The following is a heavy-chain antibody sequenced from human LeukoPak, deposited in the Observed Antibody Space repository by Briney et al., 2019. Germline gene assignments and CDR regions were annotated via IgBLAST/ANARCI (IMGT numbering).Heavy chain of an antibody. J-gene: IGHJ4*02. Sequence: PSETLSLTCTVSGGSISGYFWSWIRQTPEKGLEWIGSTYYGGSTYYTPSLRSRVTISLDTSKNQFSLNLNSVTAADTAVYYCASIISARPDFWGQGILVTVS. V-gene: IGHV4-59*05. CDR2: TYYGGST. CDR3: ASIISARPDF. D-gene: IGHD6-6*01. CDR1: GGSISGYF.